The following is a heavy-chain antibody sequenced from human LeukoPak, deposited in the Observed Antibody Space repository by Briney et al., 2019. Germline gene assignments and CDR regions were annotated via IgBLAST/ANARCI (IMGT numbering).Heavy chain of an antibody. J-gene: IGHJ3*02. CDR1: GFTFSTSW. CDR2: INGDGSST. Sequence: PGGSLRLSCAASGFTFSTSWMHWVRQAPGKGLVWVSRINGDGSSTSYADSVKDRFTISRDNAKNTLYLQMSSLRDEDTAVYYCARDPHGSGSSDSPHDACDIWVQGTIVTVSS. CDR3: ARDPHGSGSSDSPHDACDI. D-gene: IGHD3-10*01. V-gene: IGHV3-74*01.